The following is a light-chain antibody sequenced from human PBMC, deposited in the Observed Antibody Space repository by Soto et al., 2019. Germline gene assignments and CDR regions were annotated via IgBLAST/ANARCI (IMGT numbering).Light chain of an antibody. Sequence: EVVMTQSPATLSVSPGERATVSCRASQTVGGNLAWYQQRPGQAPRLLMYGASTRATGVPARFSGSGSGTEFTLTISSLQSEDFAVYYCQQYNNWPPWTFGQGTKVEI. V-gene: IGKV3-15*01. CDR1: QTVGGN. J-gene: IGKJ1*01. CDR2: GAS. CDR3: QQYNNWPPWT.